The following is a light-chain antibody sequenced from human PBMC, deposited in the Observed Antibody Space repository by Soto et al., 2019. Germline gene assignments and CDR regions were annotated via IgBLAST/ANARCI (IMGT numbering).Light chain of an antibody. J-gene: IGLJ2*01. V-gene: IGLV2-14*01. CDR2: EVS. Sequence: QSALTQPASVSGSPGQSITISCTGTSSDVGGYNYVSWYQQHPGTAPKLMIYEVSNRPSGVSNRFSGSKSGNTASLTISGLQAEDDAEYYCSSYASSSTLVVFGGGTKVTVL. CDR3: SSYASSSTLVV. CDR1: SSDVGGYNY.